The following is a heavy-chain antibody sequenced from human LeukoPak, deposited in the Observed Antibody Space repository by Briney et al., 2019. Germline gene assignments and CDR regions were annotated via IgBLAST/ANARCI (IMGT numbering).Heavy chain of an antibody. CDR3: AKPAISSRGWYYDY. Sequence: PGGSLRLSCAASGFTFSNYAMSWVRQAPGKGLEWVSAINDSGGSTYYADSVKGRFTISRDNSKNTLYLQVNSLRAEDTAVYYCAKPAISSRGWYYDYWGQGTLVTVSS. CDR2: INDSGGST. CDR1: GFTFSNYA. D-gene: IGHD6-19*01. J-gene: IGHJ4*02. V-gene: IGHV3-23*01.